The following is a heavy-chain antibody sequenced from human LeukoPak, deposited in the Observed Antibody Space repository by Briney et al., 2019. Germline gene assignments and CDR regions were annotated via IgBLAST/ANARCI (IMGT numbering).Heavy chain of an antibody. V-gene: IGHV3-23*01. CDR3: ARVRDYYDSRGYYFEYFDH. CDR2: ISGSGGST. J-gene: IGHJ1*01. CDR1: GFTFSSYA. D-gene: IGHD3-22*01. Sequence: GGSLRLSCAASGFTFSSYAMSWVRQAPGKGLEWVSAISGSGGSTYYADSVKGRFTISRDNSKNTLYLQMNSLRAEDTAVYYCARVRDYYDSRGYYFEYFDHWGQGTLVTVSS.